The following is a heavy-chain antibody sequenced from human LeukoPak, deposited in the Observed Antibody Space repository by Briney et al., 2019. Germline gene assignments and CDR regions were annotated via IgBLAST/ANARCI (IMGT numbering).Heavy chain of an antibody. D-gene: IGHD6-13*01. V-gene: IGHV1-2*02. Sequence: GASVKVSCKASGYTFTDYYMHWVRQAPGQGLQWMRWINPNSGGTNYAQKFQGRVTMTRDTSISTAYMELSRLRSDDTAVYYCARVKWGDISAAGLDYWGQGTLVTVSS. CDR3: ARVKWGDISAAGLDY. CDR2: INPNSGGT. J-gene: IGHJ4*02. CDR1: GYTFTDYY.